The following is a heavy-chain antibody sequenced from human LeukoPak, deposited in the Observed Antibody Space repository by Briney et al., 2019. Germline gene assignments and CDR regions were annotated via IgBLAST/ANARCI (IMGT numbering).Heavy chain of an antibody. Sequence: SETLSLTCTVSDGSISGFYWTWLRQSPGRGLEWIGYVYSSGSTNYNPSLKSRVTISLDTSKNQFSLKLYSVTAADTAVYYCARDPGGWFDPWGQGALVTVSS. CDR3: ARDPGGWFDP. CDR1: DGSISGFY. V-gene: IGHV4-4*08. D-gene: IGHD3-10*01. CDR2: VYSSGST. J-gene: IGHJ5*02.